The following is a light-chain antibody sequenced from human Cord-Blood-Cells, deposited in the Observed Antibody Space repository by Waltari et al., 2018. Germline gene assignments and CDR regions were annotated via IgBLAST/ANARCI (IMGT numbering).Light chain of an antibody. J-gene: IGLJ2*01. Sequence: SSELTQDPAVSVALGQTVRITCQGDSLRSYYASWYQQKPGQAPVLVIYGKNNRPSGIPDRFSCSSSGNTASLTITGAQAEDEADYYCNSRVSSGNHVVFGGGTKLTVL. CDR2: GKN. V-gene: IGLV3-19*01. CDR1: SLRSYY. CDR3: NSRVSSGNHVV.